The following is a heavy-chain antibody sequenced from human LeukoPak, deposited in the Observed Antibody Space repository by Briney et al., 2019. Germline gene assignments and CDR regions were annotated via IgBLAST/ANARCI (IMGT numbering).Heavy chain of an antibody. Sequence: GSSVKVSCKASGGTFSSYAISWVRQAPGQGLEWMGGIIPIFGTANYAQKFQGRVTITADESTSTAYMELSSLRSEDTAVYYCAKGVYCSGSSCPLPNWFDPWGQGTLVTVSS. J-gene: IGHJ5*02. D-gene: IGHD2-15*01. CDR1: GGTFSSYA. V-gene: IGHV1-69*01. CDR3: AKGVYCSGSSCPLPNWFDP. CDR2: IIPIFGTA.